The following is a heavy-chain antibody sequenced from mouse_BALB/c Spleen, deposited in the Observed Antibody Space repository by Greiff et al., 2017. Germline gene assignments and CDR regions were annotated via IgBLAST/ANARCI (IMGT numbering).Heavy chain of an antibody. D-gene: IGHD1-2*01. V-gene: IGHV1S81*02. J-gene: IGHJ3*01. Sequence: VQLQQPGAELVKPGASVKLSCKASGYTFTSYWMHWVKQRPGQGLEWIGEINPSNGRTNYNEKFKSKATLTVDKSSSTAYMQLSSLTSEDSAVYYCARGYDYWGQGTLVTVSA. CDR2: INPSNGRT. CDR3: ARGYDY. CDR1: GYTFTSYW.